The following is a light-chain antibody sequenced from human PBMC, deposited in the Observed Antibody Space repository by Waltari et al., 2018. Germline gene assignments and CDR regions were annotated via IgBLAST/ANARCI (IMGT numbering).Light chain of an antibody. CDR3: QQHSDWPLT. CDR2: AAS. Sequence: EIVFTQSPATLSLSPGERATLSCRASQSVSSNFAWYQQKPGQAPRLLIYAASNRATGISARFSGSGSGTDFTLTISSLEPEDFAVYYCQQHSDWPLTFGGGTKVEIK. J-gene: IGKJ4*01. V-gene: IGKV3-11*01. CDR1: QSVSSN.